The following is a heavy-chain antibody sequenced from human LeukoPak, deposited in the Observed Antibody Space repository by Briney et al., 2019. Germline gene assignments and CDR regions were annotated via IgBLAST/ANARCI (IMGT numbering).Heavy chain of an antibody. Sequence: KPGGSLRLSCVASGFTFSSYTMNWVRQVPGKGLEFVSSITRSSDYIYYADSVKGRFTISRDNAKHSVYLQMSSLRAEDTAVYYCAKGSDFDSWGQGTPVTVSS. CDR3: AKGSDFDS. CDR1: GFTFSSYT. V-gene: IGHV3-21*01. D-gene: IGHD1-26*01. J-gene: IGHJ4*02. CDR2: ITRSSDYI.